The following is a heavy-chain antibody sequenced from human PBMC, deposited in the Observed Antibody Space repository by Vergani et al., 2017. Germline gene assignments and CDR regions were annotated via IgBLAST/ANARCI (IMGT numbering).Heavy chain of an antibody. CDR3: AKEGYCSSTSCYPLGRQNYYYYMDV. D-gene: IGHD2-2*01. Sequence: QVQLVESGGGVVQPGRSLRLSCAASGFTFSSYGMHWVRQAPGQGLEWVAVISYDGSNKYYADSVKGRFTISRDNSKNTLYLQMNSLRAEDTAVYYCAKEGYCSSTSCYPLGRQNYYYYMDVWGKGTTVTVSS. J-gene: IGHJ6*03. CDR2: ISYDGSNK. V-gene: IGHV3-30*18. CDR1: GFTFSSYG.